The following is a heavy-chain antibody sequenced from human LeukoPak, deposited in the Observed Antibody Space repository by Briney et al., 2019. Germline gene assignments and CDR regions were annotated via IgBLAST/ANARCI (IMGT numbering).Heavy chain of an antibody. V-gene: IGHV3-23*01. CDR3: ARQLGGSGSY. D-gene: IGHD3-10*01. J-gene: IGHJ4*02. Sequence: GGSLRLSCAASGFTFSNYAMSWVRQAPGKGLEWVAGISGTGGSTHYADSVKGRFTISRDNSKNTVYLQMNSLRVEDTAVYYCARQLGGSGSYWGQGTLVTVSS. CDR1: GFTFSNYA. CDR2: ISGTGGST.